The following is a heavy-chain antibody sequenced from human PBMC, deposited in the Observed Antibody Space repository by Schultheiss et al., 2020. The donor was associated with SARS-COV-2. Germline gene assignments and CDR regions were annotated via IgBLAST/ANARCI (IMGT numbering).Heavy chain of an antibody. Sequence: GGSLRLSCAASGFTFSSYAMSWVRQAPGKGLEWVSAISGGGGSTYYADSVKGRFTISRDNSKNTLFLQMNSLRAEDTAVYYCARGQRFLNYWGQGTLVTVSS. V-gene: IGHV3-23*01. J-gene: IGHJ4*02. CDR3: ARGQRFLNY. D-gene: IGHD3-3*01. CDR2: ISGGGGST. CDR1: GFTFSSYA.